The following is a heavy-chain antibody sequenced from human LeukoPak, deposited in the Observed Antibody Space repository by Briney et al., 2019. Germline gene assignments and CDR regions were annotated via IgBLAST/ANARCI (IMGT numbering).Heavy chain of an antibody. J-gene: IGHJ6*02. CDR1: GGSFSGYY. CDR3: ARGVRDCSGGSCYSRRGGYYYYYGMDV. V-gene: IGHV4-34*01. D-gene: IGHD2-15*01. CDR2: INHSGST. Sequence: SETLSLTCAVYGGSFSGYYWSWIRQPPGEGLEWIGEINHSGSTNYNPSLKSRVTISVDTSKNQFSLKLSSVTAADTAVYYCARGVRDCSGGSCYSRRGGYYYYYGMDVWGQGTTVTVSS.